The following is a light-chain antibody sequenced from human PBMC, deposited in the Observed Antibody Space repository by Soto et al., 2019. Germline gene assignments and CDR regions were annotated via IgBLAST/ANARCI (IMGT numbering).Light chain of an antibody. V-gene: IGKV4-1*01. Sequence: DIVMTQSPDSLAVSLGGSATINCKSSQNVLYSSNNKNYLAWYQQKPGQPPKLLIYWASTRESGVPDRFSGSGSGTDFTLTIRRMQAEDVAVYYCQKYYSTPWAFGQGTKVEIK. CDR1: QNVLYSSNNKNY. J-gene: IGKJ1*01. CDR3: QKYYSTPWA. CDR2: WAS.